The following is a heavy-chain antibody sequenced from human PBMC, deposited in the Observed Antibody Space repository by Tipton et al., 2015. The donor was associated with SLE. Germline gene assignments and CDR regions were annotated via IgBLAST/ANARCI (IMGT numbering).Heavy chain of an antibody. V-gene: IGHV4-38-2*01. J-gene: IGHJ4*02. CDR1: GSSISSGYY. CDR2: LQHTGTT. Sequence: GLVKPSETLSLTCVVSGSSISSGYYWAWIRQPPGKGLEWIGSLQHTGTTYYNPSLKSRVTISVDTSKNQFSLKLSSVTAADTAVYYCARGWYSSGWPVFDYWGQGSLVTVSS. CDR3: ARGWYSSGWPVFDY. D-gene: IGHD6-19*01.